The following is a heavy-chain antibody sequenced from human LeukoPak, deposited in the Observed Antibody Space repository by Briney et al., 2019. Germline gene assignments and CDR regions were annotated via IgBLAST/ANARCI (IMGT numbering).Heavy chain of an antibody. Sequence: GGSLRLYCAASGFTFDDYAMHWVRQVPGKGLEWVSGISWNSGSIGYADSVKGRFTISRDNAKNSLYLQMNSLRAEDTALYYCASASAVAGIRRYYYYGMDVWGQGTTVTVSS. CDR3: ASASAVAGIRRYYYYGMDV. D-gene: IGHD6-19*01. V-gene: IGHV3-9*01. J-gene: IGHJ6*02. CDR1: GFTFDDYA. CDR2: ISWNSGSI.